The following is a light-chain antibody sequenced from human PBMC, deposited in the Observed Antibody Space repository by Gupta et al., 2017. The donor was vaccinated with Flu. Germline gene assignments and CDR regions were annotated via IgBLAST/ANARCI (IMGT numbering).Light chain of an antibody. V-gene: IGKV1D-12*01. Sequence: PSAVSAGLGVREAYSKRRIQGSNNWLALYPHKAWKASKLLIYLASSRQCGVPERFSGSGSGTDFTLTISSLQAEDFGAYFCLQGKSCPIAFGRGTKVEIK. J-gene: IGKJ4*02. CDR2: LAS. CDR1: QGSNNW. CDR3: LQGKSCPIA.